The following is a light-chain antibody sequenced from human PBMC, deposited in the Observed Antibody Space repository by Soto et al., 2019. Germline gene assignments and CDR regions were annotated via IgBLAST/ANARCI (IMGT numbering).Light chain of an antibody. CDR3: QQYGSSSLT. CDR2: GAS. CDR1: QSVSISY. J-gene: IGKJ4*01. V-gene: IGKV3-20*01. Sequence: EIVLTQSPGTLSLSPGERATLSCRASQSVSISYLACYQQKPGQAPRLLIYGASSRATGIPDRFSGSGSGTDFTLTISRLEPEDFAVYYCQQYGSSSLTFGGGTKVEIK.